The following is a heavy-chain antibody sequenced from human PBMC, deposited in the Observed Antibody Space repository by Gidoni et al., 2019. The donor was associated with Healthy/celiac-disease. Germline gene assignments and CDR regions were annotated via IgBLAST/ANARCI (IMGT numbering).Heavy chain of an antibody. CDR3: ARVQLLWGTGDY. CDR2: ISYDGSNK. V-gene: IGHV3-30-3*01. J-gene: IGHJ4*02. Sequence: QVQLVESGGGVVQPGRSLRLSCAASGFTFSSYAMHWVRQAPGKGLEWVAVISYDGSNKYYADSVKGRFTISRDNSKNTLYLQMNSLRAEDTAVYYCARVQLLWGTGDYWGQGTLVTVSS. D-gene: IGHD2-2*01. CDR1: GFTFSSYA.